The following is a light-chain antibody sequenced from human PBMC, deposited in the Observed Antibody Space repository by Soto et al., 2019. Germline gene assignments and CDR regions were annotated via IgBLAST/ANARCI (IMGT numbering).Light chain of an antibody. Sequence: QSALTQPASVSGSPGQSITISCTGSSSDVGGFDYVSWYQHHPGKAPKLMIYEVINRPSGVSNRFSGSKSGNTASLTISGLQAEDEDDYYCSSSTSSSTLEVLFGGGTKLTVL. CDR1: SSDVGGFDY. V-gene: IGLV2-14*01. J-gene: IGLJ2*01. CDR3: SSSTSSSTLEVL. CDR2: EVI.